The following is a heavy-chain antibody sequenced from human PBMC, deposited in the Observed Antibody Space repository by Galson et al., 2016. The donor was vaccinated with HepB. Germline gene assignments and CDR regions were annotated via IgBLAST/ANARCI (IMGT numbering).Heavy chain of an antibody. CDR3: AHSPNTFMVTSFDY. J-gene: IGHJ4*02. CDR2: IYWDDDK. V-gene: IGHV2-5*02. Sequence: PALVKPTQTLTLTCTFSGFSLRTSGVGVGWIRQPPGKALEWLLFIYWDDDKRYSPSLKSRLTITKDTSKNQVVLTMTNMDPVDTATYYCAHSPNTFMVTSFDYWGQGTLVTVSS. CDR1: GFSLRTSGVG. D-gene: IGHD5-18*01.